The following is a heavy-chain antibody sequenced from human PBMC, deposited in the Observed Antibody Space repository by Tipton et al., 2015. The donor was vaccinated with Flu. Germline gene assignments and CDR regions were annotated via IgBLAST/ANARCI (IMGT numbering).Heavy chain of an antibody. CDR3: VRDIGTTTPEWFDP. J-gene: IGHJ5*02. D-gene: IGHD1-7*01. CDR2: IYHSGST. V-gene: IGHV4-38-2*02. CDR1: GYSISSGYY. Sequence: TLSLTCAVSGYSISSGYYWGWIRQPPGKGLEWIGSIYHSGSTYYNPSLKSRVTISVDTSKNQFSLKLSSVTAADTAVYYCVRDIGTTTPEWFDPWGQGTLVTVSS.